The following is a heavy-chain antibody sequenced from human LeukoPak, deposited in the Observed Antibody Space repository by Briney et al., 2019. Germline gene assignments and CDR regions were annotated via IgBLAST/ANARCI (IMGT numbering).Heavy chain of an antibody. J-gene: IGHJ4*02. CDR3: ARDRYSSGYYLDY. Sequence: GGSLRLSCAASGFTFSSYAMHWVRQAPGKGLEGVAVISYDGSNKYYADSVKGRFTISRDNSKNTLYLQMNSLRAEDTAVYYCARDRYSSGYYLDYWGQGTLVTVSS. V-gene: IGHV3-30-3*01. CDR1: GFTFSSYA. D-gene: IGHD3-22*01. CDR2: ISYDGSNK.